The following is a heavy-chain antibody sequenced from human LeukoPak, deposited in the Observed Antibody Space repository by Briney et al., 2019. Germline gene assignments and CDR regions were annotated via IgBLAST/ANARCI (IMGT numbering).Heavy chain of an antibody. D-gene: IGHD6-19*01. CDR1: GYSFTSYW. J-gene: IGHJ5*02. V-gene: IGHV5-51*01. CDR3: ARHDGSSGWSAGWFDP. Sequence: GESLQISCKCSGYSFTSYWIGWVRQMPGKGLEWMGLIYPGDSDTRYSPSFQGQVTISADKSNSTAYLQWSSLKASDTAMYYCARHDGSSGWSAGWFDPWGQGTLVTVSS. CDR2: IYPGDSDT.